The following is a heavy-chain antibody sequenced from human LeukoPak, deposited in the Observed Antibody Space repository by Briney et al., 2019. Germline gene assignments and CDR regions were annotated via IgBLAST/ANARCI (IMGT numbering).Heavy chain of an antibody. CDR3: AKDLRWYAFDY. D-gene: IGHD4-23*01. CDR2: ISYDGSNK. V-gene: IGHV3-30*18. Sequence: GRSLRLSRAASGFTFSSYGMHWVRQAPGKGLEWVAVISYDGSNKYYADSVKGRFTISRDNSKNTLYLQMNSLRAEDTAVYYCAKDLRWYAFDYWGQGTLVTVSS. J-gene: IGHJ4*02. CDR1: GFTFSSYG.